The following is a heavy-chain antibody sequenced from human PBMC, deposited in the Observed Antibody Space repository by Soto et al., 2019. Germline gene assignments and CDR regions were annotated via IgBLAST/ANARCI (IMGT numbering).Heavy chain of an antibody. CDR2: ISYDGSNK. J-gene: IGHJ4*02. V-gene: IGHV3-30*03. D-gene: IGHD6-19*01. CDR1: GFTFSSYG. CDR3: ARVGSGWYYFDY. Sequence: GGSLRLSCAASGFTFSSYGMHWVRQAPGKGLEWVAVISYDGSNKYYADSVKGRFTISRDNSKNTLYLRMNSLRAEDTAVYYCARVGSGWYYFDYWGQGTLVTVSS.